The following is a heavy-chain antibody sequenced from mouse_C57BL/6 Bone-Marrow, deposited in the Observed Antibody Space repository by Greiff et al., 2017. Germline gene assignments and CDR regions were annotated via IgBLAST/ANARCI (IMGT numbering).Heavy chain of an antibody. CDR3: ARHFYYYGSSHWYFDV. CDR2: IYPRSGNT. J-gene: IGHJ1*03. D-gene: IGHD1-1*01. Sequence: QVKLPQSGAELPRPGPSVNLSCKASGYTFTSYGISWVKQRTGPGLQWIGAIYPRSGNTYYNEKFKGKATLTADKSSSTAYMELRSLTSEDSAVYFCARHFYYYGSSHWYFDVWGTGTTVTVSS. V-gene: IGHV1-81*01. CDR1: GYTFTSYG.